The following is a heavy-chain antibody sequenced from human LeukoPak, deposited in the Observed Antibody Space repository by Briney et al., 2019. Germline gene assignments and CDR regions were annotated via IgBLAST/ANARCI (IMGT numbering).Heavy chain of an antibody. CDR1: GGSINSGGYY. CDR3: ARDIRMAYYYHGMDV. Sequence: SETLSLTCTVSGGSINSGGYYWSWIRQHPGKGLEWIGYIYYSGSNYYNPSLKSRATISVDTSKNQFSLKLSSVTAADTAVYYCARDIRMAYYYHGMDVWGQGTTVTASS. J-gene: IGHJ6*02. D-gene: IGHD2-21*01. V-gene: IGHV4-31*03. CDR2: IYYSGSN.